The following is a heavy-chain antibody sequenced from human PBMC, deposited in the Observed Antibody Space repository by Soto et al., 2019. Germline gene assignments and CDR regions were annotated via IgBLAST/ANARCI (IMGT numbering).Heavy chain of an antibody. D-gene: IGHD3-3*01. CDR1: GFTFSSYG. CDR3: AKGGVDFWSGYYSKPEYFQH. V-gene: IGHV3-30*18. Sequence: QVQLVESGGGVVQPGRSLRLSCAASGFTFSSYGMHWVRQAPGKGLEWVAVISDDGSNKYYADSVKGRFTISRDNSKNTLYLQMNSLRAVDTAVYYCAKGGVDFWSGYYSKPEYFQHWGQGTLVTVSS. J-gene: IGHJ1*01. CDR2: ISDDGSNK.